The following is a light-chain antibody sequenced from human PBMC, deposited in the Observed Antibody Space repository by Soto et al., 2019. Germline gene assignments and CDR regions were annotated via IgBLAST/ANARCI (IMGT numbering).Light chain of an antibody. V-gene: IGKV1-39*01. J-gene: IGKJ3*01. CDR1: QSISNY. CDR2: GAS. Sequence: DIQMTQSPSSLSASVGDRVTIACRASQSISNYLNWYQQKPGTAPKLLIYGASSLQSGVPSRFSGSGSGTDSTLTISSLQPEDFATYYCQQSYSTLFTFGPGTKVDIK. CDR3: QQSYSTLFT.